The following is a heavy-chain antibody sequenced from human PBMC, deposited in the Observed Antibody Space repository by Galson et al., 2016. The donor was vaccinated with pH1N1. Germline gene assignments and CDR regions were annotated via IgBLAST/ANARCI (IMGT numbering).Heavy chain of an antibody. V-gene: IGHV4-34*01. CDR1: GGSFSDYY. CDR3: ARVDFGGKLGD. D-gene: IGHD3-10*01. Sequence: SETLSLTCTVYGGSFSDYYWSWIRQPPGKGLEWIGEVNPSGSTIYNPSLNSRVIISADTSMNQFSLKLTSVTAADTAVYFCARVDFGGKLGDWGQGTQVTVSS. CDR2: VNPSGST. J-gene: IGHJ4*02.